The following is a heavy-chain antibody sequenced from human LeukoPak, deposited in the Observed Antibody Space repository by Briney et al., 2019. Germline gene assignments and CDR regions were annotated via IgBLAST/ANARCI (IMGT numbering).Heavy chain of an antibody. Sequence: ASVKVSCKASGYTFTSYGISWVRQAPGQGLEWMGWISAYNGNTNYAQKLQGRVTMTTDTSTSTAYMELRSLRSDDTAVYYCARTRSHSPRVYIVAPRAFDYWGQGTLVTVSS. CDR2: ISAYNGNT. CDR3: ARTRSHSPRVYIVAPRAFDY. CDR1: GYTFTSYG. J-gene: IGHJ4*02. D-gene: IGHD2-21*01. V-gene: IGHV1-18*01.